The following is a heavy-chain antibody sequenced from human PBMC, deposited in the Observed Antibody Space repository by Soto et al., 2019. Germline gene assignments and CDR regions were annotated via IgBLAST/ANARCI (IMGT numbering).Heavy chain of an antibody. J-gene: IGHJ4*02. CDR3: AKRSGGYSEFDY. CDR2: VDYTGFYT. CDR1: VVSFSNFA. Sequence: GGSLRLSCAASVVSFSNFAVNWVGQPPGKGLEWVSSVDYTGFYTFYAASVKGRFTISRDNSKNMVYLELNSLRAEDTAVYYCAKRSGGYSEFDYWGQGTLVTVSS. V-gene: IGHV3-23*01. D-gene: IGHD5-12*01.